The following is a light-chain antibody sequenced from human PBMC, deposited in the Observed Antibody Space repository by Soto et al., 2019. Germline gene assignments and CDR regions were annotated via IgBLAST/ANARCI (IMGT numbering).Light chain of an antibody. CDR3: TSYTGSSTYV. CDR1: SSDVGVYNY. Sequence: QSVLTQPASVSGSPGQSITISCTGTSSDVGVYNYVSWYQQHPGKAPKLLIYEVSNRPSGVSNRFSGSKSGNTASLTISGLQAEDEADYYCTSYTGSSTYVFGTGTKLTAL. J-gene: IGLJ1*01. CDR2: EVS. V-gene: IGLV2-14*01.